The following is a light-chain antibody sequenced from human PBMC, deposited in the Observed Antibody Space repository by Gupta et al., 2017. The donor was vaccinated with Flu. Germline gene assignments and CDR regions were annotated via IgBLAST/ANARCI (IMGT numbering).Light chain of an antibody. J-gene: IGKJ1*01. CDR2: GAS. CDR3: QQYGRSPRT. CDR1: QSVSSRY. V-gene: IGKV3-20*01. Sequence: ESVLXQSTGXLSLSPXERATLWCRASQSVSSRYLAWYQQKPGQAPRLLIYGASNRATGIPDRYSVTGSGTDFTLTISRLEPEDLAVYYCQQYGRSPRTFGQGTKVEIK.